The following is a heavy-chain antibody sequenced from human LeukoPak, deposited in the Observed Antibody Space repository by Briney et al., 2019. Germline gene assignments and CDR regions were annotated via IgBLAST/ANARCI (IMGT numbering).Heavy chain of an antibody. D-gene: IGHD3-10*01. J-gene: IGHJ5*02. CDR2: IRYDGSNK. CDR1: GFIFSSYG. V-gene: IGHV3-30*02. Sequence: GGSLRLSCAASGFIFSSYGMHWVRQAPGKGLEWVAFIRYDGSNKYYADSVKGRFTISRDNAMNSLYLEMNSLRAEDTAVYYCARDKQARLLWFGELSPWGQGTLVTVSS. CDR3: ARDKQARLLWFGELSP.